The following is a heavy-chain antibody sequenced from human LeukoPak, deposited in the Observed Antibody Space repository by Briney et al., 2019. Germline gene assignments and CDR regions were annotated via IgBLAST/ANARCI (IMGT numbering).Heavy chain of an antibody. Sequence: GGSLRLSCAASGFTFSTVYMTWVRQAPGKGLEWVSVIYGGPTAFYADSVKDRFTISRDNPKNTLNLQMNSLRAEDTAVYYCAREIGQLGGAFDIWGQGTVVTVSS. D-gene: IGHD7-27*01. CDR1: GFTFSTVY. V-gene: IGHV3-53*01. CDR3: AREIGQLGGAFDI. CDR2: IYGGPTA. J-gene: IGHJ3*02.